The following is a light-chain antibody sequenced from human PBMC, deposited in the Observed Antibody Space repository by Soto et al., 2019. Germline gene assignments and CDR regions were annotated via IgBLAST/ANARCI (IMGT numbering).Light chain of an antibody. V-gene: IGKV1-6*01. CDR1: QGIGND. CDR2: ASS. J-gene: IGKJ3*01. Sequence: AIQMTQSPSSLSASVGDRVTLTCRASQGIGNDLGWYQQNPGKAPKLLIYASSTLQSGVTSRFSGSGPGTDYALTVSSLQPEDLASYCCLQGHKVPFTFGPGAQVDLQ. CDR3: LQGHKVPFT.